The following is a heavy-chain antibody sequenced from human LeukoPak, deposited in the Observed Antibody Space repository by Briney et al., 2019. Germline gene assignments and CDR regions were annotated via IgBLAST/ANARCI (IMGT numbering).Heavy chain of an antibody. V-gene: IGHV4-4*07. CDR2: IYPSGST. CDR1: GGSISSYY. Sequence: SETLSLTCTLSGGSISSYYWSWVRQSAGKGLEWIGRIYPSGSTEYNTSLKSRVTMSVDMSKKQFSLKLTSVTAADTAVYFCARLKFYDSTGHTPGYYMDVWGKGATVTVSS. J-gene: IGHJ6*03. CDR3: ARLKFYDSTGHTPGYYMDV. D-gene: IGHD3-22*01.